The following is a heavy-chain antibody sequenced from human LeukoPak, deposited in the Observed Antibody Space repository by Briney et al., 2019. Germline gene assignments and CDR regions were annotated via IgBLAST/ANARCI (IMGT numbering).Heavy chain of an antibody. CDR1: GLTFSSYA. D-gene: IGHD2-2*01. Sequence: GGSRNLPWQALGLTFSSYAMSGFGRPQGKGLEWFSAISGSGGSTYYADSVKGRFTISRDNSKNTLYLQMNSLRAEDTAVYYCAKRAAAAPNWFDPWGQGTLVTVSS. V-gene: IGHV3-23*01. J-gene: IGHJ5*02. CDR2: ISGSGGST. CDR3: AKRAAAAPNWFDP.